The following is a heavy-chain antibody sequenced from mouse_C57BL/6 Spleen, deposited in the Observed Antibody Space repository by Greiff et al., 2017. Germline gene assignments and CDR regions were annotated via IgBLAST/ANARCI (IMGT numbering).Heavy chain of an antibody. CDR1: GFTFSSYA. V-gene: IGHV5-4*03. J-gene: IGHJ4*01. CDR2: ISDGGSYT. D-gene: IGHD1-1*01. Sequence: EVMLVESGGGLVKPGGSLKLSCAASGFTFSSYAMSWVRQTPEKRLEWVATISDGGSYTYYPDNVKGRFTISRDNAKNNLYLQMSHLKSEDTAMYYCARIYYYGSSPDYYAMDYWGQGTSVTVSS. CDR3: ARIYYYGSSPDYYAMDY.